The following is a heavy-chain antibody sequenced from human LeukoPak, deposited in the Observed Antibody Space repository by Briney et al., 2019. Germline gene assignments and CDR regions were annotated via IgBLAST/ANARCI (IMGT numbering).Heavy chain of an antibody. CDR3: ARAYTSPNGPY. CDR1: GYRLSYYG. V-gene: IGHV1-18*01. D-gene: IGHD3-16*01. Sequence: ASVKVSCKASGYRLSYYGISWVRQAPGQGLEWMGWINAYTGNTNYAQKLQGRVTMTTDTSTSTAYMELRSLRSDDTAVYYCARAYTSPNGPYWGQGILVTVSS. J-gene: IGHJ4*02. CDR2: INAYTGNT.